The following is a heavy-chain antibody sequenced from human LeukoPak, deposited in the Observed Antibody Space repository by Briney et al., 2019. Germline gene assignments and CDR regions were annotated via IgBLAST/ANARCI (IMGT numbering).Heavy chain of an antibody. V-gene: IGHV4-59*01. CDR2: IYSSGTT. CDR3: ASLDVVTAYYFFDY. Sequence: PSETLSLTCTVSGGSISSYYWSWIRQPPGKGLEWIAYIYSSGTTNYNPSLKSRVTISVDTSKNQFSLKLTSVTAADTAMYYCASLDVVTAYYFFDYWGQGTLVAVSS. D-gene: IGHD3-9*01. CDR1: GGSISSYY. J-gene: IGHJ4*02.